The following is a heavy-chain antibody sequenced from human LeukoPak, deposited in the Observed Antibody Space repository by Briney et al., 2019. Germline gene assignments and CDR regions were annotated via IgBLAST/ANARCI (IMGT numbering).Heavy chain of an antibody. CDR1: GFTFSSSA. CDR3: AKDRLSKSGDLDYGMDV. CDR2: ISYDGDNK. V-gene: IGHV3-30*04. J-gene: IGHJ6*02. D-gene: IGHD7-27*01. Sequence: PGRSLRLSCAASGFTFSSSAMHWVRQAPGKGLEWVAVISYDGDNKYYADSVKGRFTISRDNSKNTLYLQMNSLRAEDTAVYYCAKDRLSKSGDLDYGMDVWGQGTTVTVSS.